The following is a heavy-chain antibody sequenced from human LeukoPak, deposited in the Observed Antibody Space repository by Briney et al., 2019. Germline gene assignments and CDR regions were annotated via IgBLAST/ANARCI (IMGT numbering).Heavy chain of an antibody. CDR1: GGSFSGYY. J-gene: IGHJ5*02. Sequence: SETLSLTCAVYGGSFSGYYWSWIRQPPGKGLEWIGEINHRGSTNYNPSLKSRVTISVDTSKNQFSLKMSSVTAADTAVYYCARGRLVVVVAATRGSWFDPWGQGTLVTVSS. D-gene: IGHD2-15*01. CDR3: ARGRLVVVVAATRGSWFDP. V-gene: IGHV4-34*01. CDR2: INHRGST.